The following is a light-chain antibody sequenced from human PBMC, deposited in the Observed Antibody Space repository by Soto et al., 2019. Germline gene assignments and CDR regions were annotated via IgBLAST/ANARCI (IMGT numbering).Light chain of an antibody. CDR1: QSISYR. CDR2: DVS. V-gene: IGKV1-5*01. J-gene: IGKJ5*01. Sequence: DIQMTQSPSTLSASVGDRVTITCRASQSISYRLAWYQQKPGKAPSVLIYDVSNLESGVPSRFSGSGSGTDFSLTISSLEPEDFAVYYCQQRSNWPSITFGQGTRLEIK. CDR3: QQRSNWPSIT.